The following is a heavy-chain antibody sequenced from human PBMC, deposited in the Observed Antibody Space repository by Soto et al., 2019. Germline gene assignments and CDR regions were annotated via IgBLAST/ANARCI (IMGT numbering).Heavy chain of an antibody. CDR2: IYYSGST. J-gene: IGHJ6*03. CDR3: ARLGSSWYPPYYYYYMDV. D-gene: IGHD6-13*01. CDR1: GGSISSYY. Sequence: PEETLSLTCTVSGGSISSYYWSWIRQPPGKGLEWIGYIYYSGSTNYNPSLKSRVTISVDTSKNQFSLKLSSVTAADTAVYCCARLGSSWYPPYYYYYMDVWGKGTTVTVSS. V-gene: IGHV4-59*08.